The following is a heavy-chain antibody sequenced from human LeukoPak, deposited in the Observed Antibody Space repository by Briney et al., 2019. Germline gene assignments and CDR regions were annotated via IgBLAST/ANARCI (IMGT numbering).Heavy chain of an antibody. CDR1: GGSFSGYY. Sequence: PSETLSLTCAVYGGSFSGYYWSWIRQPPGKGLEWIGEINHSGSTNYNPSLKSRVTISVDTSKNQFSLKLSSVTAADTAVYYCARGNSGYFNYFDYWGQGTLVTVSS. CDR3: ARGNSGYFNYFDY. J-gene: IGHJ4*02. D-gene: IGHD3-22*01. V-gene: IGHV4-34*01. CDR2: INHSGST.